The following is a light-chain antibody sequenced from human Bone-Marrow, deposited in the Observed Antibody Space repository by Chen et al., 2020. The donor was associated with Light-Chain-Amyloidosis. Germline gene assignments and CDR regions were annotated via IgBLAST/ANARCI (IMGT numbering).Light chain of an antibody. Sequence: SYVLTQPSSVSVAPGQPATISCGGNNIGSTSVHWYQQTPGQAPLLVVYDDSDRPSGIPERLSGPNSGNTATLTISRVEAGDEADYYCQVWDRSSDRPVFGGGTKLTVL. V-gene: IGLV3-21*02. J-gene: IGLJ3*02. CDR2: DDS. CDR3: QVWDRSSDRPV. CDR1: NIGSTS.